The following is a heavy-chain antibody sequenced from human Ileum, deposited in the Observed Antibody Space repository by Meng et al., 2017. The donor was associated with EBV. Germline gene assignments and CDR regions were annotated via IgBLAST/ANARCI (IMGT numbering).Heavy chain of an antibody. CDR2: IYKSGST. J-gene: IGHJ4*02. Sequence: QVQLQESGPGLVKPSQTLSLTCAVSGGSISSGGYYWSWIRQPPGKGLEWIGYIYKSGSTYYNPSLTSRVTISVDTSKNQFFLKLGSVTAADTGVYYCVRGGDTSGYSLDYWGQGILVTVSS. CDR3: VRGGDTSGYSLDY. CDR1: GGSISSGGYY. D-gene: IGHD3-22*01. V-gene: IGHV4-30-4*01.